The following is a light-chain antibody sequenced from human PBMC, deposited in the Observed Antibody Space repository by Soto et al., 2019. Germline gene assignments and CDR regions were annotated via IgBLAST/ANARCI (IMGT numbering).Light chain of an antibody. V-gene: IGLV4-69*01. CDR3: QTWVTGIHI. CDR1: SGHSNYA. Sequence: QPVLTQSPSASASLGASVKLTCTLSSGHSNYAIAWHQQQPEKGPRFLMKLNSDGSHSKGDGIPDRFSGSSSGAERYLTISTLQSEDGADYYCQTWVTGIHIFGGGTKVTVL. J-gene: IGLJ2*01. CDR2: LNSDGSH.